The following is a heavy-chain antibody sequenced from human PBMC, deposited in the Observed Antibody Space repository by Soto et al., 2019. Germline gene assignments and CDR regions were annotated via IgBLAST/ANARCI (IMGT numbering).Heavy chain of an antibody. V-gene: IGHV3-30*18. CDR2: ISYDGSNK. D-gene: IGHD2-2*01. J-gene: IGHJ6*02. CDR3: AKDLVLGGSAYCISTSWNCGYYYYGMDV. Sequence: GGSLRLSCAASGFTFSSYGMHWVRQDPGKGLEWAAVISYDGSNKYYADSVKGRFTISRDNSKNTLYLQMNSLRAEDTAVYYCAKDLVLGGSAYCISTSWNCGYYYYGMDVWGQGT. CDR1: GFTFSSYG.